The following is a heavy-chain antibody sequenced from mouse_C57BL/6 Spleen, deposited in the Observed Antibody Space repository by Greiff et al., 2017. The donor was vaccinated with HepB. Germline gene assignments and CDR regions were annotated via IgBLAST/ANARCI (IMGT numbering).Heavy chain of an antibody. CDR2: INPNNGGT. V-gene: IGHV1-26*01. Sequence: EVQLQQSGPELVKPGASVKISCKASGYTFTDYYMNWVKQSHGKSLEWIGDINPNNGGTSYNQKFKGKATLTVDKSSSTAYMELRSLTSEDSAVYYCARAGITTVVDAWFAYWGQGTLVTVSA. CDR3: ARAGITTVVDAWFAY. CDR1: GYTFTDYY. J-gene: IGHJ3*01. D-gene: IGHD1-1*01.